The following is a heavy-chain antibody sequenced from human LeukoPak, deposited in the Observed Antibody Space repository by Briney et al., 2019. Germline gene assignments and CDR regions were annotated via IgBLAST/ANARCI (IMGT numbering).Heavy chain of an antibody. CDR3: AKDDLYGKFDY. J-gene: IGHJ4*02. D-gene: IGHD4-17*01. V-gene: IGHV3-23*01. Sequence: GGSLRLSCAASAFSFSTYGMSWVRQAPGKGLEWVSAIASSGGSTYYADSVKGRFTISRDNSKHTMYLQMNSLRAEDTAVYYCAKDDLYGKFDYWGQGTLATVSS. CDR2: IASSGGST. CDR1: AFSFSTYG.